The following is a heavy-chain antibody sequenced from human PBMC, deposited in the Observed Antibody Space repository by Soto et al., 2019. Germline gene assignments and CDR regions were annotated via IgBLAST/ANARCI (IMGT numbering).Heavy chain of an antibody. D-gene: IGHD6-19*01. Sequence: QVQLVQSGAEVKKPGSSVKVSCKASGSTFTTYTFTWVRQAPGQGLEWMGRIIPVLGVANYAQKIQGRVTITADKSTSAPYLELRSLKFEGTAVYYCAGGLSSSGYCDYWGQGPLVTVSS. J-gene: IGHJ4*02. V-gene: IGHV1-69*02. CDR1: GSTFTTYT. CDR2: IIPVLGVA. CDR3: AGGLSSSGYCDY.